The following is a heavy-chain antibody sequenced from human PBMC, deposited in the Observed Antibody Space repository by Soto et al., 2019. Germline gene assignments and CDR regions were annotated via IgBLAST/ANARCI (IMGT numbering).Heavy chain of an antibody. D-gene: IGHD3-3*01. CDR3: ARPHYDFLNWFDP. CDR1: GGSISSSSYY. V-gene: IGHV4-39*01. J-gene: IGHJ5*02. Sequence: ATLSLTCTVSGGSISSSSYYWGWIRQPPGKGLEWIGSIYYSGSTYYNPSLKSRVTISVDTSKNQFSLKLSSVTAADTAVYYCARPHYDFLNWFDPWGQGTLVTVSS. CDR2: IYYSGST.